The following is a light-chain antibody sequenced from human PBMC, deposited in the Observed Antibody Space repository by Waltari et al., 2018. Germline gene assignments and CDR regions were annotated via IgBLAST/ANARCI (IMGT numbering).Light chain of an antibody. Sequence: QSVLTQPPSASGTPGQRVTISCSGSSSNIGSNYVYWYQQLPGTAPKLLIYRNDQRPAVVPDRFSGSKSGTSASLAISGLRSEDEANYYCAAWDDSLREVFGGGTRLTVL. CDR1: SSNIGSNY. J-gene: IGLJ3*02. CDR3: AAWDDSLREV. V-gene: IGLV1-47*01. CDR2: RND.